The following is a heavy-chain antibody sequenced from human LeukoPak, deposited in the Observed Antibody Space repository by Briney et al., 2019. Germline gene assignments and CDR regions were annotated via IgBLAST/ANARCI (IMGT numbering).Heavy chain of an antibody. Sequence: SETLSLTCTVSGGSISTYYWSWIRQPPGKGLEWIGYIYYSGSTNYNPSLKSRVTISVDTSRNQFSLKLSSVTAADTAVYYCARRRIAARRLVPLWVYFDYWGQGTLVTVSS. CDR1: GGSISTYY. J-gene: IGHJ4*02. CDR3: ARRRIAARRLVPLWVYFDY. D-gene: IGHD6-6*01. V-gene: IGHV4-59*12. CDR2: IYYSGST.